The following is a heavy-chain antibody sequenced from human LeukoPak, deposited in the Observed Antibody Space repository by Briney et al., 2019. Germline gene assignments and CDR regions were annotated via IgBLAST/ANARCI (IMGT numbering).Heavy chain of an antibody. D-gene: IGHD3-10*01. Sequence: GGSLRLSCAASGFTFSSYAMHWVRQAPGKGLEWVAVISYDGSNKYYADSVKGRFTISRDNSKNTLYLQMNSLRAEDTAVYYCARGGYYGSGIPPLYGMDVWGQGTTVTVSS. CDR2: ISYDGSNK. CDR3: ARGGYYGSGIPPLYGMDV. J-gene: IGHJ6*02. CDR1: GFTFSSYA. V-gene: IGHV3-30-3*01.